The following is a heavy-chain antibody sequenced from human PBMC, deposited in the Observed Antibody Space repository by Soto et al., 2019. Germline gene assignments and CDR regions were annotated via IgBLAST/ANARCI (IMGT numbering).Heavy chain of an antibody. J-gene: IGHJ3*01. CDR1: GGSISSYF. V-gene: IGHV4-59*01. CDR3: EREVGDYELDF. D-gene: IGHD4-17*01. CDR2: ISNSGGT. Sequence: TSETLSLTCAVSGGSISSYFWSWIRPPPGKGLEWVGYISNSGGTKYNPSLKSRVTISIDTSKNHFSLNLRSVTAPDTAVYYCEREVGDYELDFWGQGTMVTVSS.